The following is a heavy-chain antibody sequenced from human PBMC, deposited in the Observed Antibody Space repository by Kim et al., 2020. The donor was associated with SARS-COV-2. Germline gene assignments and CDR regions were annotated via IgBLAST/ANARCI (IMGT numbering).Heavy chain of an antibody. V-gene: IGHV3-30*18. D-gene: IGHD3-9*01. CDR1: GFTFSSYG. J-gene: IGHJ4*02. Sequence: GGSLRLSCAASGFTFSSYGMHWVRQAPGKGLEWVAVISYDGSNKYYADSVKGRFTISRDNSKNTLYLQMNSLRAEDTAVYYCAKDLGYFDGGEFDYWGQGTLVTVSS. CDR2: ISYDGSNK. CDR3: AKDLGYFDGGEFDY.